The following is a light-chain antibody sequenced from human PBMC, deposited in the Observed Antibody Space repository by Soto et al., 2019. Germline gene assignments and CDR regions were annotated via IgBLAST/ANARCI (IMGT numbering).Light chain of an antibody. CDR3: SSYATSSTAV. J-gene: IGLJ1*01. Sequence: QSVLTQPASVSGSPGQSITISCTGTNSDVGAYPYVSWYQQHPGNAPKLLIYEVADRPSGVSDRFSGSKSGNTASLTISALQAEDEAVYYCSSYATSSTAVFGTGTKVTVL. V-gene: IGLV2-14*03. CDR1: NSDVGAYPY. CDR2: EVA.